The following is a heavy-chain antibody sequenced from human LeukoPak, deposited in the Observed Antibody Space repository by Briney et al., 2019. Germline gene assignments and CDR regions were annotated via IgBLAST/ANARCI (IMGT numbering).Heavy chain of an antibody. V-gene: IGHV3-21*01. J-gene: IGHJ4*02. Sequence: KPGGSLRLSCAASGFTFSSYSMNWVRQAPGKGLEWVSSISSSSSYIYYADSVKGRFTISRDNAKNSLYLQMNSLRAEDTAVYYCARGRGMVRPSPLGYWGQGTLVTVSS. CDR2: ISSSSSYI. CDR1: GFTFSSYS. D-gene: IGHD3-10*01. CDR3: ARGRGMVRPSPLGY.